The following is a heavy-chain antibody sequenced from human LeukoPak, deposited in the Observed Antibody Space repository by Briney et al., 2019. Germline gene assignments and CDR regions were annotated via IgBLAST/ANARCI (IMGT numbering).Heavy chain of an antibody. Sequence: GGSLRLSCAASGFTFSRYYMHWVRQAPGKGLVWVSRINSDGSSTTYADSVKGRFTISRDNAKNTLHLQMNSLKVEDTAVYYCTRVFVGDEYSSSGYWGQGTLVTVSS. CDR3: TRVFVGDEYSSSGY. V-gene: IGHV3-74*01. J-gene: IGHJ4*02. CDR2: INSDGSST. D-gene: IGHD6-13*01. CDR1: GFTFSRYY.